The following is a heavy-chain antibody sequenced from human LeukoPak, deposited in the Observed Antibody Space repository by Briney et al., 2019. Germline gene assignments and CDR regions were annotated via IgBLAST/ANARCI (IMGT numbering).Heavy chain of an antibody. CDR3: ARDRQSPPYGEIRFYMDV. CDR1: GFTFSSYA. V-gene: IGHV3-30*04. D-gene: IGHD4-17*01. Sequence: PGGSLRLSCAASGFTFSSYAMHWVRQAPGKGLEWVAVISYDGSNKYYADSVKGRFTISRDKSKNTLYLQMNSLRAEDTAVYYCARDRQSPPYGEIRFYMDVWGKGTTVTVSS. J-gene: IGHJ6*03. CDR2: ISYDGSNK.